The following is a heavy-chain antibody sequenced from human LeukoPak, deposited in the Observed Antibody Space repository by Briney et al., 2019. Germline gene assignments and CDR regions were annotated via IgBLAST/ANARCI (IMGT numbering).Heavy chain of an antibody. CDR2: ISSTSGTI. V-gene: IGHV3-48*02. CDR3: ARMPWGGAEEGDQLDLGEFDY. Sequence: GGSLRLSCAASGFTFSTHAMNWVRQAPGKGLEWVSYISSTSGTIYYADSVKGRFTISRDYAKNSLYLEMNSLRDKDTAVYYCARMPWGGAEEGDQLDLGEFDYWGQGTLVTVSS. D-gene: IGHD6-13*01. CDR1: GFTFSTHA. J-gene: IGHJ4*02.